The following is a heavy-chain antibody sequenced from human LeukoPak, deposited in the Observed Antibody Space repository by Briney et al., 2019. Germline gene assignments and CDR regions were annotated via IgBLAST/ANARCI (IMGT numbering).Heavy chain of an antibody. CDR2: ISGSGGST. CDR3: AKGPSPENDSSSWYRRLTISGYWYFDL. J-gene: IGHJ2*01. CDR1: GFTISSYA. Sequence: PGGSLRLSCAASGFTISSYAMSWVRRAPGKGLEWVSAISGSGGSTYYADSVKGRFTISRGNSKNTLYLQMNSLRAEDTAVYYCAKGPSPENDSSSWYRRLTISGYWYFDLWGRGTLVTVSS. V-gene: IGHV3-23*01. D-gene: IGHD6-13*01.